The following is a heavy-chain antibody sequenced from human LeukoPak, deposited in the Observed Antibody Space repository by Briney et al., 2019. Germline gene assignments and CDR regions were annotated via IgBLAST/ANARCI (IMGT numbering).Heavy chain of an antibody. CDR2: IIPIFGTA. CDR3: ARCYAVSYYYYYMDV. V-gene: IGHV1-69*13. J-gene: IGHJ6*03. D-gene: IGHD2-2*01. Sequence: SVKVSFKASGGTFSSHAISWVRQAPGQGLEWMGGIIPIFGTANYAQKFQGRVTITADESTSTAYMELSSPRSEDTAVYYCARCYAVSYYYYYMDVWGKGTTVTVSS. CDR1: GGTFSSHA.